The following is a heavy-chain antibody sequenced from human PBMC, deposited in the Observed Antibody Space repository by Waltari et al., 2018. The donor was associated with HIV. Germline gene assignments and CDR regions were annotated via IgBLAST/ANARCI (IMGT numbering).Heavy chain of an antibody. J-gene: IGHJ4*02. D-gene: IGHD1-26*01. V-gene: IGHV3-7*01. CDR2: INQDGSGE. CDR3: ARDGEGAPLDY. Sequence: EVQLVDSGGGLVQPGGSRRLSCVASGFSFGNFWMSWGRQAPTKGLEWVANINQDGSGEAYVDSVKGRFIISRDNTKNSLFLQMNSLKDEDTAVYYCARDGEGAPLDYWGQGTLVTV. CDR1: GFSFGNFW.